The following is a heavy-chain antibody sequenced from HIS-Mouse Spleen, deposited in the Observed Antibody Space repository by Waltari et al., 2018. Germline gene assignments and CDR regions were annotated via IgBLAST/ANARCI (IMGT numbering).Heavy chain of an antibody. CDR3: ARVLGYSSGWYWFDP. V-gene: IGHV4-59*01. CDR2: IYYSGST. CDR1: GGSISSYY. D-gene: IGHD6-19*01. Sequence: QVQLQESGPGLVKPSETLSLTCTASGGSISSYYWSWIRQPPGKGLEWIGYIYYSGSTNYNPSLKSRVTISVDTSKNQFSLKLSSVTAADTAVYYCARVLGYSSGWYWFDPWGQGTLVTVSS. J-gene: IGHJ5*02.